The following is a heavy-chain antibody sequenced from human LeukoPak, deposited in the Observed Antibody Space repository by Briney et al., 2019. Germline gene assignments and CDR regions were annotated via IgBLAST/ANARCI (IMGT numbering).Heavy chain of an antibody. D-gene: IGHD6-13*01. Sequence: GGSLRLSCAASGFTFSTYGMHWVRQAPGKGLEWVAVLSSDGSNKYYADSVKGRFVISRDNSKNTLYLQMNSLRPEDTAVYFCAKGGVSDSGSWYGDYFDYWGQGTLVTVSS. CDR2: LSSDGSNK. V-gene: IGHV3-30*18. J-gene: IGHJ4*02. CDR1: GFTFSTYG. CDR3: AKGGVSDSGSWYGDYFDY.